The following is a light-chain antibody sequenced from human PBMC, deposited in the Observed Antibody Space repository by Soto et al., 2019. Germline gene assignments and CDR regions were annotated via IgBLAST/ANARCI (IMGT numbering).Light chain of an antibody. CDR1: QSVDTTF. V-gene: IGKV3-20*01. CDR3: QQYMSSVT. Sequence: EIVLTQSPSSLSLSPGQRATLSCRASQSVDTTFFAWYQKKPGQAPRLLIYGASKRATGIPDRFSGSGSGTDFTLIISRLEPEAFAVYYCQQYMSSVTFGQGTKVEIK. CDR2: GAS. J-gene: IGKJ1*01.